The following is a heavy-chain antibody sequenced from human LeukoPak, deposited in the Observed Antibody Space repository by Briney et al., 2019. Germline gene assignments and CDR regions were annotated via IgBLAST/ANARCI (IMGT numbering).Heavy chain of an antibody. J-gene: IGHJ4*02. CDR2: IYYSGST. D-gene: IGHD3-10*01. V-gene: IGHV4-30-2*01. CDR1: GGSITSGGYS. CDR3: ASGSGSYLRY. Sequence: PSETLSLTCAVSGGSITSGGYSWTWLRQPPGKGLEWIGYIYYSGSTYYNPSLKSRVTISVDMSKSQFSLKLSSVTAADTAVYYCASGSGSYLRYWGQGTLVTVSS.